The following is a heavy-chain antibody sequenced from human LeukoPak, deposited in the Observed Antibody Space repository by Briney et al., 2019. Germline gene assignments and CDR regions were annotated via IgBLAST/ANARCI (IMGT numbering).Heavy chain of an antibody. CDR1: GFTVSSNY. J-gene: IGHJ4*02. V-gene: IGHV3-53*01. D-gene: IGHD1-26*01. Sequence: GGSLRLSCAASGFTVSSNYMSWVRQAPGKGLEWVSVIYSGGSTYYADSVKGRFTISRDNSKNTLYLQMNSLRAKDTAVYYCARGVGDSGLNSGSYYFDYWGQGTLVTVSS. CDR2: IYSGGST. CDR3: ARGVGDSGLNSGSYYFDY.